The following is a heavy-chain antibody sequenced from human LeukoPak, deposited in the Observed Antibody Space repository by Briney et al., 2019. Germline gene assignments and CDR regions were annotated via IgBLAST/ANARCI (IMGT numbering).Heavy chain of an antibody. Sequence: SETLSLTCTVSGGSISSYYWSWIRQPPGKGLEWIGYIYYSGSTNYNPSLKGRVTISVDTSKNQFSLKLSSVTAADTAVYYCARGWSIAVAVDGGFDPWGQGTLVTVSS. V-gene: IGHV4-59*01. D-gene: IGHD6-19*01. CDR1: GGSISSYY. J-gene: IGHJ5*02. CDR2: IYYSGST. CDR3: ARGWSIAVAVDGGFDP.